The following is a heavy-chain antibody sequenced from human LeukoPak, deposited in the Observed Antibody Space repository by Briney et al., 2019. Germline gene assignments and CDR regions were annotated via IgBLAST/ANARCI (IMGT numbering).Heavy chain of an antibody. D-gene: IGHD4-17*01. CDR2: ISWNGEVI. J-gene: IGHJ3*02. V-gene: IGHV3-20*04. Sequence: GGSLRLSCAASGFTFDDYGMSWVRQAPGKGLEWVCGISWNGEVIQYREAVKGRFTISRDNAKNSLYLQMNSLRAEDTAVYYCATETYGDYYRDAFDIWGQGTMVTVSS. CDR1: GFTFDDYG. CDR3: ATETYGDYYRDAFDI.